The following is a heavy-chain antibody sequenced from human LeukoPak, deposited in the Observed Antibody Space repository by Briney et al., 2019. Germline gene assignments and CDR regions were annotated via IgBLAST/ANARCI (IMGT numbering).Heavy chain of an antibody. CDR3: TRDPNGDYVGAFDS. CDR2: INGGHYPT. V-gene: IGHV3-23*01. CDR1: GFSFSNFA. Sequence: GGSLRLSCAASGFSFSNFAMTWVRQAPGKGLEWVSYINGGHYPTYNTDSVKGRFTFSRDNSKNTLYLQMNSLRADDTAVYYCTRDPNGDYVGAFDSWGQGTLVTVSS. J-gene: IGHJ5*01. D-gene: IGHD4-17*01.